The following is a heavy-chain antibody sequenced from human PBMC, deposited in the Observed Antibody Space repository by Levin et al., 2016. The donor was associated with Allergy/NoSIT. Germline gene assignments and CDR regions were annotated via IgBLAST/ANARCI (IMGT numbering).Heavy chain of an antibody. D-gene: IGHD6-19*01. CDR3: AREVAYSSGWYYFDY. Sequence: VRQAPGKGLEWVSSISSSSSYIYYADSVKGRFTISRDNAKNSLYLQMNSLRAEDTAVYYCAREVAYSSGWYYFDYWGQGTLVTVSS. J-gene: IGHJ4*02. CDR2: ISSSSSYI. V-gene: IGHV3-21*01.